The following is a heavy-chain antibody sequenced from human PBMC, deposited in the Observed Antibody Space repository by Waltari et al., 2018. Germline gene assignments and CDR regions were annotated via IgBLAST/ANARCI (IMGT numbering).Heavy chain of an antibody. CDR3: ARKVWGGDDAFDI. V-gene: IGHV4-39*01. CDR2: IYYSGST. D-gene: IGHD3-16*01. CDR1: GGSISSSSYY. Sequence: QLQLQESGPGLVKPSETLSLTCTVSGGSISSSSYYWGWIRQPPGKGLEWIGSIYYSGSTYYNPSLKSRVTISVDTSKNQFSLKLSSVTAADTAVYYCARKVWGGDDAFDIWGQGTMVTVSS. J-gene: IGHJ3*02.